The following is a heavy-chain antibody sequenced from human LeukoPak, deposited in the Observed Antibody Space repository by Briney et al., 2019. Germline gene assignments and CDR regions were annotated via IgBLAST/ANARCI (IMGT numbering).Heavy chain of an antibody. CDR2: ISSDGSDT. Sequence: GGSLRLSCTASGFTFGSYLMHWVRQAPGKGLVWVSRISSDGSDTTYADSVKGRFTISRDSAKNTLYLQMNSLRVEDTAVYYCARKQVGADFDYWGQGILVTVSS. CDR3: ARKQVGADFDY. V-gene: IGHV3-74*01. CDR1: GFTFGSYL. D-gene: IGHD1-26*01. J-gene: IGHJ4*02.